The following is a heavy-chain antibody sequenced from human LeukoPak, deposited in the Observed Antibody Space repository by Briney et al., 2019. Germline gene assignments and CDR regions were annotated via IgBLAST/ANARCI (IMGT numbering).Heavy chain of an antibody. Sequence: GSSVKVSCKASGGTFSSYAISWVRQAPGQGLEWMGRIIPVLGIANYAQKFQGRVTITADKSTSTAYMELSSLRSEDTAVYYCARGTSPYGMDVWGQGTTVTVSS. CDR2: IIPVLGIA. V-gene: IGHV1-69*04. CDR3: ARGTSPYGMDV. J-gene: IGHJ6*02. D-gene: IGHD1-7*01. CDR1: GGTFSSYA.